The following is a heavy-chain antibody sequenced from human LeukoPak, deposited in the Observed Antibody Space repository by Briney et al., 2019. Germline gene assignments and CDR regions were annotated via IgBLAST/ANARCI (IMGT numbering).Heavy chain of an antibody. CDR3: ARANGWYLGY. CDR2: ISSTSGTK. D-gene: IGHD2-8*01. Sequence: GGSLRLSCAASGFTFSSYSMDWVRQAPGKGLEWVSYISSTSGTKHYADSVKGRFTISRDNAQNSLYLQMNSLRAEDTAVYYCARANGWYLGYWGRGTLVTVSS. CDR1: GFTFSSYS. J-gene: IGHJ4*02. V-gene: IGHV3-48*04.